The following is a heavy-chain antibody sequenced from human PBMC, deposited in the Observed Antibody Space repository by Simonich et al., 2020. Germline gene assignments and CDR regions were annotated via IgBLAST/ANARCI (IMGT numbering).Heavy chain of an antibody. D-gene: IGHD6-6*01. CDR3: ARDFRLQLVEIGTYYYYGMDV. CDR1: GFTFSSYE. CDR2: ISSSGSTI. V-gene: IGHV3-48*03. Sequence: EVQLVESGGGLVQPGGSLRLSCAASGFTFSSYEMNWVRQAPGKGLEWVSYISSSGSTIYYAESVKGRCTISRDKAKNSLYLQMNSLRAEDTAVYYCARDFRLQLVEIGTYYYYGMDVWGQGTTVTVSS. J-gene: IGHJ6*02.